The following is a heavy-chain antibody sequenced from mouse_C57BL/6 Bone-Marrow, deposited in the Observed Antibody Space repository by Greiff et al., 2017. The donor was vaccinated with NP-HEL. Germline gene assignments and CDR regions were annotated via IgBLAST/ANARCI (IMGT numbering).Heavy chain of an antibody. CDR2: IDPSDSYT. J-gene: IGHJ2*01. Sequence: VQLQQSGAELVMPGASVKLSCKASGYTFTSYWMHWVKQRPGQGLEWIGEIDPSDSYTNYNQKFKGKSTVTVDKSSSTAYMQLSSLTSEDSAVYYCAREARNYPLGYWGRGTTLTVSS. CDR1: GYTFTSYW. CDR3: AREARNYPLGY. D-gene: IGHD2-1*01. V-gene: IGHV1-69*01.